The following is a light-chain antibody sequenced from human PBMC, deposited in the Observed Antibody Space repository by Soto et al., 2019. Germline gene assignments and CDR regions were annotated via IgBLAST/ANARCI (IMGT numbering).Light chain of an antibody. Sequence: EIVMTQSPATLSVSPGERATLSCRASQSVSSNLAWYQQKPGQAPSLLIYGASTRATGIPARFSGSGSGTEFTLTISSLQSEDFAVYYCHQYNDWPRTFGQGTKLEI. CDR1: QSVSSN. J-gene: IGKJ2*01. V-gene: IGKV3-15*01. CDR3: HQYNDWPRT. CDR2: GAS.